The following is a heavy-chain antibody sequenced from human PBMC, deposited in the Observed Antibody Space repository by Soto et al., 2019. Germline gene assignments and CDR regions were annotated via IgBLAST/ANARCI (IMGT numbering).Heavy chain of an antibody. D-gene: IGHD6-6*01. V-gene: IGHV3-30-3*01. J-gene: IGHJ6*02. CDR2: ISYDGSNK. Sequence: QVQLVESGGGVVQPGRSLRLSCAASGFTFSSYAMHWVRQAPGKGLEWVAVISYDGSNKYYADSVKGRFTISRDNSKNTLYLQMNSLRAEDTAVYYCARDGSIAARYYYYGMDVWGQGTTVTVSS. CDR1: GFTFSSYA. CDR3: ARDGSIAARYYYYGMDV.